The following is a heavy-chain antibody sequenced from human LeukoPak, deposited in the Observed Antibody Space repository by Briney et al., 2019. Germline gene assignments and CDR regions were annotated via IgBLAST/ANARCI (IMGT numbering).Heavy chain of an antibody. Sequence: GRSLRLSCAASGFTFSSYAMHWVRQAPGKGLEWVAVISYDGSNKYYADSVKGRFTISRDNSKNTLYLQMNSLRAEDTAVYYCAREKLESHAFDIWGQGTMVTVSS. V-gene: IGHV3-30-3*01. J-gene: IGHJ3*02. CDR2: ISYDGSNK. D-gene: IGHD1-1*01. CDR3: AREKLESHAFDI. CDR1: GFTFSSYA.